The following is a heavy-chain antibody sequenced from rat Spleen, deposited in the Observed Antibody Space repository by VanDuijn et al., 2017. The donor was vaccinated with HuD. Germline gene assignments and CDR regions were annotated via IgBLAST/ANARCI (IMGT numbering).Heavy chain of an antibody. CDR3: ATQHYYDGYYRDN. V-gene: IGHV2-6*01. CDR1: GFSLTSYT. CDR2: ISSGGST. J-gene: IGHJ2*01. Sequence: QVQLKESGPGLVQPSQTLSLTCTVSGFSLTSYTVSWVRQPPGKGLEWIAAISSGGSTYYNSALKSRLSISRDTSKSQVFLKMNNLQTEDTAMYFCATQHYYDGYYRDNWGQGVMVTVSS. D-gene: IGHD1-12*03.